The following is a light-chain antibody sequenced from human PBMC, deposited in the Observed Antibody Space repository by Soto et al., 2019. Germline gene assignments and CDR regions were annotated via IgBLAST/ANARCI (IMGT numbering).Light chain of an antibody. V-gene: IGLV2-11*01. CDR1: GSDVGRYDY. Sequence: QSALTQPRSVSGSPGQSVTISCTGTGSDVGRYDYVSWYQQYPAKAPKIILHDVNKWPSGVPDRFSGSKSGNTASLTISGLLHEDEADYYGCSYAGTFTWVFGTGTKLTVL. CDR2: DVN. CDR3: CSYAGTFTWV. J-gene: IGLJ1*01.